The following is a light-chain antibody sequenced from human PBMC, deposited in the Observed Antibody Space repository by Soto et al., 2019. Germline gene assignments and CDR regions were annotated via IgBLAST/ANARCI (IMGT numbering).Light chain of an antibody. V-gene: IGLV2-23*02. CDR1: SSDVGSYNL. J-gene: IGLJ2*01. Sequence: QSALTQPASVSGSPGQSITISCTGTSSDVGSYNLVSWYQQHPGKAPKVIIYEVNKWPSGVSNRFSGSKSGNTASLTISGLQADDEADYYCCSYAGGNTLLFGEGTKLTLL. CDR2: EVN. CDR3: CSYAGGNTLL.